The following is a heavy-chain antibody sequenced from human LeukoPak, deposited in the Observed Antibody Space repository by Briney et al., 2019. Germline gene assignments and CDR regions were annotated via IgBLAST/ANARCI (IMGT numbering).Heavy chain of an antibody. CDR2: ISISGDGT. J-gene: IGHJ4*02. CDR3: AKGGKWDVTPFDY. D-gene: IGHD1-26*01. Sequence: GGSLRLSCVGSGFTFNNYAMSWVRQTPRKGLEWVSTISISGDGTYYADPVKGRFTMSRDKSKNTLYLQMSSLRAEDTAVYYCAKGGKWDVTPFDYWGQGTLVTVSS. CDR1: GFTFNNYA. V-gene: IGHV3-23*01.